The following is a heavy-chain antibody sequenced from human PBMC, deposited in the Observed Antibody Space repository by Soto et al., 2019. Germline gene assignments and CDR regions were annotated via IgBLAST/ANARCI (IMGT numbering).Heavy chain of an antibody. CDR2: IYYTGRT. J-gene: IGHJ1*01. Sequence: QLQLQESGPGLVKPSETLSLTCTVSGGSISSSSYYWGWIRQPPGKGLEWIGSIYYTGRTYYNPSLKSRVTISVDTSKNQFSLKLSSVTAADTAVYYCATYYYYNSGSYSPGFFGWGQGTLVTVSS. CDR3: ATYYYYNSGSYSPGFFG. CDR1: GGSISSSSYY. D-gene: IGHD3-10*01. V-gene: IGHV4-39*01.